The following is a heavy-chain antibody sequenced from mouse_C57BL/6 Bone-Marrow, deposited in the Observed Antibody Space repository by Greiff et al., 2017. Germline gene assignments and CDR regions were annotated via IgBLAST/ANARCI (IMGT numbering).Heavy chain of an antibody. CDR3: AREGLYYDYDDGCYYAMDY. CDR2: IDPSDSYT. J-gene: IGHJ4*01. Sequence: QVQLQQPGAELVMPGASVKLSCKASGYTFTSYWMHWVKQRPGQGLEWIGEIDPSDSYTNYNQKFKGKSTLTVDKSSSTAYMQLSSLTSEDSAVYYCAREGLYYDYDDGCYYAMDYWGQGTSVTVSS. V-gene: IGHV1-69*01. CDR1: GYTFTSYW. D-gene: IGHD2-4*01.